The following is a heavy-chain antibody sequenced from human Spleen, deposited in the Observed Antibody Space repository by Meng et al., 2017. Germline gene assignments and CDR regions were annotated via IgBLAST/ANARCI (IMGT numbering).Heavy chain of an antibody. V-gene: IGHV6-1*01. CDR1: GDSISTNSAA. D-gene: IGHD2-8*02. CDR3: AREFWSGFDY. J-gene: IGHJ4*02. Sequence: VHLNHSGPGRVPPSQTPSLTCSISGDSISTNSAAWNWIRQSSSRGLEWLGRTYYRSRWYTDYAEPVKSRITFNPDTSKNQVSLQLNSVTPEDTAVYYCAREFWSGFDYWGQGSLVTVSS. CDR2: TYYRSRWYT.